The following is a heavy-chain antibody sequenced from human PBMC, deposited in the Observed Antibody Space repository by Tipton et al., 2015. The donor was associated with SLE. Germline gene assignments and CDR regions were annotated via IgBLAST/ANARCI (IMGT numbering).Heavy chain of an antibody. Sequence: SLRLSCAASGFTFSNYWMHWVRRAPGKGLVWVARINTDETIINYADSVKGRFTISRDNAKSTLYLQMNSLRAEDTAVYYCTRVESTSWAFDVWGQGTIVTVSS. J-gene: IGHJ3*01. CDR1: GFTFSNYW. D-gene: IGHD2/OR15-2a*01. CDR3: TRVESTSWAFDV. CDR2: INTDETII. V-gene: IGHV3-74*01.